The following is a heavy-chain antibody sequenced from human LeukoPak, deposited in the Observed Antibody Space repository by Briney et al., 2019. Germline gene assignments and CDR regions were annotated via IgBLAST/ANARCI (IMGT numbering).Heavy chain of an antibody. CDR3: AHNLDVSRDIAVAPFDP. V-gene: IGHV2-5*02. CDR2: IYWDDDK. CDR1: GFSLSTSGVG. Sequence: GSGPTLVKPTQTLTLTCTFSGFSLSTSGVGVGWIRQPPGKALEWLALIYWDDDKRYSPSLKSRHTITKDTSKNQVVLTMTNMDPVDTATYYCAHNLDVSRDIAVAPFDPWGQGTLVTVSS. D-gene: IGHD6-19*01. J-gene: IGHJ5*02.